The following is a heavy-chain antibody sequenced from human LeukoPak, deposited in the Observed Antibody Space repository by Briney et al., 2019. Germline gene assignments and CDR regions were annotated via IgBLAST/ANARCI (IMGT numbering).Heavy chain of an antibody. Sequence: SETLSLTCAVYGGSFSGYYWSWIRQPPGKGLEWIGEINHSGSTNYNPSLKSRVTISVDTSKNQFSLRLSSVTAADTAVYYCASAENTVGSYYYMDVWGKGTTVTVSS. CDR3: ASAENTVGSYYYMDV. CDR2: INHSGST. D-gene: IGHD2-8*02. J-gene: IGHJ6*03. V-gene: IGHV4-34*01. CDR1: GGSFSGYY.